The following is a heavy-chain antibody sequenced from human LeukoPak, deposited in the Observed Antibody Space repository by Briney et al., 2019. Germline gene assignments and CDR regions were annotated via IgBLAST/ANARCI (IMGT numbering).Heavy chain of an antibody. CDR2: IYHSGST. CDR3: ARLGWFGEFGY. V-gene: IGHV4-30-2*01. Sequence: SETLSLTCAVSGGSISSGGYSWSWIRQPPGKGLEWIGYIYHSGSTYYNPSLKSRVTISVDRSKNQFSLKLSSVTAADTAVYYCARLGWFGEFGYWGQGTLVTVSP. CDR1: GGSISSGGYS. J-gene: IGHJ4*02. D-gene: IGHD3-10*01.